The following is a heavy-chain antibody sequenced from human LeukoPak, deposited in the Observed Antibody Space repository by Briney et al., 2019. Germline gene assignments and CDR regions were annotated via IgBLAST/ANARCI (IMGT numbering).Heavy chain of an antibody. CDR1: GFTFSSYT. V-gene: IGHV3-23*01. J-gene: IGHJ3*02. Sequence: GGSLRLSCAASGFTFSSYTMSWVRQAPGKGLEWVSAISGSGGSTYYADSVKGRFTISRDNAKNSLYLQMNSLRAEDTALYYCAKGGYSSSWYEVDAFDIWGQGTMVTVSS. D-gene: IGHD6-13*01. CDR2: ISGSGGST. CDR3: AKGGYSSSWYEVDAFDI.